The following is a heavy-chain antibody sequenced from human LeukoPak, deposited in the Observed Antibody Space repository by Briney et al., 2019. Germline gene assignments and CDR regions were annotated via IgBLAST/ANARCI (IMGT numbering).Heavy chain of an antibody. J-gene: IGHJ6*02. D-gene: IGHD3-3*01. V-gene: IGHV3-66*01. CDR3: VRSNYDFVGMDV. Sequence: GGSLRLSCAASGFTFSSYGMHWVRQAPGKGLEWVSVIYSGGSTYYADSVKGRFTISRDNSKNTLYLQMNSLRAEDTAVYYCVRSNYDFVGMDVWGQGTTVTVSS. CDR2: IYSGGST. CDR1: GFTFSSYG.